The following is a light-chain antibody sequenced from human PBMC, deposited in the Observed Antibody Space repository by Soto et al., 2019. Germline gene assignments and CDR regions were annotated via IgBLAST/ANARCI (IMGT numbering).Light chain of an antibody. J-gene: IGKJ1*01. CDR1: QSISSNF. V-gene: IGKV3-20*01. Sequence: EIVLTQSPGTLSLSPGEGATLSCRASQSISSNFLAWYQQKRGQAPRLLIHGASNRATGIPDRFSGSGSGTEFTLTISSLQPDDFATYYCQHYNSYSEAFGQGTKVDIK. CDR2: GAS. CDR3: QHYNSYSEA.